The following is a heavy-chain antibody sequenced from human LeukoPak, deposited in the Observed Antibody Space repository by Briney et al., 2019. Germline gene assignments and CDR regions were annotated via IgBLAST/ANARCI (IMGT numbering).Heavy chain of an antibody. V-gene: IGHV3-30*18. Sequence: GGSLRLSCAASGFTFSSYGMHWVRQAPGKGLEWVAVISYDGSNKYYADSVKGRFTISRDNSKNTLYLQMNSLRAEDTAVYYCAKGKHITIFGVVTPATPYMDVWGKGTAVTVSS. J-gene: IGHJ6*03. CDR3: AKGKHITIFGVVTPATPYMDV. CDR2: ISYDGSNK. CDR1: GFTFSSYG. D-gene: IGHD3-3*01.